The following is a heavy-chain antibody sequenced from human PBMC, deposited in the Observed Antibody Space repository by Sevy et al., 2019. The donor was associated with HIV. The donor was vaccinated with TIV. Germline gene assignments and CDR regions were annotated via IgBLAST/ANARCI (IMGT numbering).Heavy chain of an antibody. Sequence: GGSLRLSCTASGFTFGDYAMSWLRQAPGKGLEWIGFIKSKTYGGTTEDAASVKGRFTISRDDSTSIAYLQMNSLKTEDTALYYATRVQGTISPYNYFGMDVWGQGTTVTVSS. CDR2: IKSKTYGGTT. CDR1: GFTFGDYA. CDR3: TRVQGTISPYNYFGMDV. J-gene: IGHJ6*02. D-gene: IGHD3-3*01. V-gene: IGHV3-49*03.